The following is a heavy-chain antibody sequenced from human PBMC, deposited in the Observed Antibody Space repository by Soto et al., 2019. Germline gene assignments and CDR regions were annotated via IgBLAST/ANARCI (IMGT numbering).Heavy chain of an antibody. CDR1: GVTFKDYG. D-gene: IGHD3-16*01. CDR3: ARDGWGSNWYFDL. Sequence: GSLRLSCGAPGVTFKDYGMHWVRQAPGKGLEWVAVISYDGKQTYYADSVKGRFTISKDKSKRTLFLQMNSLRVDDTAVYYCARDGWGSNWYFDLWGRGTLVTVSS. CDR2: ISYDGKQT. V-gene: IGHV3-30*03. J-gene: IGHJ2*01.